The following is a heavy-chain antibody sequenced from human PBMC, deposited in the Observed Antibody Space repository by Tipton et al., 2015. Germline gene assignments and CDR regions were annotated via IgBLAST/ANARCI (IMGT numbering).Heavy chain of an antibody. CDR3: ARLPPPELRYFDWLSHFDY. V-gene: IGHV4-39*01. CDR1: GGSISSGKYY. CDR2: IYYSGNT. D-gene: IGHD3-9*01. J-gene: IGHJ4*02. Sequence: TLSLTCTVSGGSISSGKYYWSWIRQYPGKGLERIGYIYYSGNTYYNPSLKSRVTISEDTSKNQFSLKLSSVTAADTAVYYCARLPPPELRYFDWLSHFDYWGQGTVVTVSS.